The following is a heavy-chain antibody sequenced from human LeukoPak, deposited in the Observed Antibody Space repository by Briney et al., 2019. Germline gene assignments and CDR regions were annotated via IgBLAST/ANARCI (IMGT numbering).Heavy chain of an antibody. CDR3: ATDLIPPLWFGELSRRQRYYGMDV. CDR1: GGTFCSYA. Sequence: ASVKVSCKASGGTFCSYAISWVRQAPGQGLEWMGGIIPIFGTANYAQKFQGRVTMTEDTSTDTAYMELSSLRSEDTAVYYCATDLIPPLWFGELSRRQRYYGMDVWGQGTMVTVSS. CDR2: IIPIFGTA. V-gene: IGHV1-69*06. J-gene: IGHJ6*02. D-gene: IGHD3-10*01.